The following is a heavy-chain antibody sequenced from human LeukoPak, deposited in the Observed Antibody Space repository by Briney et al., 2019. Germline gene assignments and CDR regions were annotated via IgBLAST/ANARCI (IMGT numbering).Heavy chain of an antibody. CDR3: TRQSGTVTPIDY. CDR2: ISHSGIT. CDR1: SGSLSGYS. Sequence: SKTLSLTCAVSSGSLSGYSWGWIRQPPGKGLEWVGEISHSGITNYNASLKSRVTISLKKSEIQFSLMLSSVTAADTAVYYCTRQSGTVTPIDYWSQGTLVTVSS. D-gene: IGHD4-17*01. J-gene: IGHJ4*02. V-gene: IGHV4-34*01.